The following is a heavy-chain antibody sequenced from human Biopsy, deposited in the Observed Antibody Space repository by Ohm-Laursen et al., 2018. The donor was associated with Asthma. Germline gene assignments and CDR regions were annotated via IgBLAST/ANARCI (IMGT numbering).Heavy chain of an antibody. D-gene: IGHD2-15*01. CDR2: VSHTGST. Sequence: SDTLSLTCTVSGGSIRSHDWTWIRLPPGKGLEYIGDVSHTGSTNYNPSLKSRVTMSLDTSKSQFSLRLTSVTPADTAMYYCARLADCSGGACYSYGWFDPWGQGTRVTVSS. V-gene: IGHV4-59*07. J-gene: IGHJ5*02. CDR1: GGSIRSHD. CDR3: ARLADCSGGACYSYGWFDP.